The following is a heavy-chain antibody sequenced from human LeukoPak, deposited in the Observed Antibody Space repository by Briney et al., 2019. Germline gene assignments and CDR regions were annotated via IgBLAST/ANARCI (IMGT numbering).Heavy chain of an antibody. CDR2: IWYDGSNK. V-gene: IGHV3-33*01. CDR3: ARVPSLTTFDY. D-gene: IGHD4-11*01. CDR1: GFTFSSYG. J-gene: IGHJ4*02. Sequence: GGSLRLSCAASGFTFSSYGMHWVRQAPGKGLEWVAVIWYDGSNKYYADSVKGRFTISRDNSKNTLYLQMNSLRAEDTAVYYCARVPSLTTFDYWGQGTLVTVSS.